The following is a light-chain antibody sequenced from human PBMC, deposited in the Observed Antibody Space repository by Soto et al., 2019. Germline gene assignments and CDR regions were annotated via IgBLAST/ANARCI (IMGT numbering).Light chain of an antibody. Sequence: QSVLTQPASVSGSPGQSITISCTGTSSDVGAYNYISWYQQYPGTAPKIMIYEGSKRPSGVSNRFSGSKSGNTASLTISGLQAEDEADYYCCSYAGSSTFSYVFGTGTKVTV. CDR2: EGS. CDR3: CSYAGSSTFSYV. V-gene: IGLV2-23*03. J-gene: IGLJ1*01. CDR1: SSDVGAYNY.